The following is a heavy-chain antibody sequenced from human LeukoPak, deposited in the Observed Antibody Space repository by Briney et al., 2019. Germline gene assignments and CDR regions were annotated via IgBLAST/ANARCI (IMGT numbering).Heavy chain of an antibody. Sequence: GGSLRLSCAASGFTYSSYWMSWVRQAPGKGLEWVAHINPDGRDTYYVDSVKGRFTISRDNAQNSMYLQMNSLRGEDTAVYYCTSWGDTTAEYFQRWGQGTLVTVSS. CDR3: TSWGDTTAEYFQR. CDR2: INPDGRDT. CDR1: GFTYSSYW. J-gene: IGHJ1*01. V-gene: IGHV3-7*01. D-gene: IGHD2-21*02.